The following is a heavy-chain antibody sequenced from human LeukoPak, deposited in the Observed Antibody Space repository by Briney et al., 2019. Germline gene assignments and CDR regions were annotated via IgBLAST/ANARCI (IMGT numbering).Heavy chain of an antibody. J-gene: IGHJ4*02. CDR3: AKDQGSSPDLYYFDY. V-gene: IGHV3-23*01. Sequence: PGGSLRLSCAASGFTFSSYAMSWVRQAPGKGLEWVSAISGSGGSTNYADSVKGRFTISRDNSKNTLYLQMNSLRAEDTAVYYCAKDQGSSPDLYYFDYWGQGTLVTVSS. D-gene: IGHD3-10*01. CDR1: GFTFSSYA. CDR2: ISGSGGST.